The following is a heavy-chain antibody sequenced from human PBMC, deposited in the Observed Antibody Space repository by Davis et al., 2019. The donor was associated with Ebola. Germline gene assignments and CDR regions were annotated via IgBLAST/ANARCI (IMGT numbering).Heavy chain of an antibody. CDR2: IKQDGSEK. V-gene: IGHV3-7*01. J-gene: IGHJ6*02. D-gene: IGHD2-2*02. Sequence: PGGSLRLSCAASGFTFSSYWMSWVRQAPGKGLEWVANIKQDGSEKYYVDSVKGRFTISRDNAKNSLYLQMNSLRAEDTAVYYCARGVVVPAAIGYYYYGMDVWGQGTTVTVSS. CDR3: ARGVVVPAAIGYYYYGMDV. CDR1: GFTFSSYW.